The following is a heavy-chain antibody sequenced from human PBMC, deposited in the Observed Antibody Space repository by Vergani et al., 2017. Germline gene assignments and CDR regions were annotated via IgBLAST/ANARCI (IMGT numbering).Heavy chain of an antibody. CDR2: IIPIFGTA. V-gene: IGHV1-69*06. D-gene: IGHD3-3*01. J-gene: IGHJ5*02. CDR1: GGTFSSYA. Sequence: QVQLVQSGAEVKKPGSSVKVSCKASGGTFSSYAISWVRQAPGQGLEWMGGIIPIFGTANYAQKFQGRVTITADKSTRTAYMELSSLRSEDTAVYYCARVRRRNDCWSGPLNWFDPWGQGTLVTVSS. CDR3: ARVRRRNDCWSGPLNWFDP.